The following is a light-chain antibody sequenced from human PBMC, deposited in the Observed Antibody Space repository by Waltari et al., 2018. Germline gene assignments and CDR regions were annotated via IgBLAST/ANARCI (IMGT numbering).Light chain of an antibody. CDR3: SSSTSSTTRV. CDR2: DVR. CDR1: SSNVGPYNY. Sequence: QSALTQPASVSASPGQSITISCTGTSSNVGPYNYVSWYQQHPGKTPKLIFYDVRIRPSGVSNRFSGSKSGNTASLTISGLQADDEADYYCSSSTSSTTRVFGGGTRLTVL. J-gene: IGLJ3*02. V-gene: IGLV2-14*03.